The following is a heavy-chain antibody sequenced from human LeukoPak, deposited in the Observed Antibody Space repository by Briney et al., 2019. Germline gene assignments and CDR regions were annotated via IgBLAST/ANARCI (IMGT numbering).Heavy chain of an antibody. J-gene: IGHJ5*02. CDR2: ISSSSSYT. CDR1: GFTFSDYY. CDR3: AKEAPFILFDP. D-gene: IGHD2-21*01. V-gene: IGHV3-11*05. Sequence: GGSLRLSCAASGFTFSDYYMSWIRQAPGKGLEWVSYISSSSSYTNYADSVRGRFTISRDNSKNTLYLQMNSLRAEDTALYYCAKEAPFILFDPWGQGTLVTVSS.